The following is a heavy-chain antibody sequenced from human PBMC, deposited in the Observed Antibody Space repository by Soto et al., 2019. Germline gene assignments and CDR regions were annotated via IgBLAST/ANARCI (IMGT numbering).Heavy chain of an antibody. D-gene: IGHD4-17*01. J-gene: IGHJ4*02. CDR3: AKDHLETTVTTPSY. V-gene: IGHV3-30*18. Sequence: GQLVESGGGLVQPGGSLRLSCPVSGFTFSSYGMHWVRQAPGKGLEWVAVISYDGNNKYYADSVKGRFTISRDNFKNTLYLQMDSLRAEDTAMYYCAKDHLETTVTTPSYWGQGTLVTVSS. CDR2: ISYDGNNK. CDR1: GFTFSSYG.